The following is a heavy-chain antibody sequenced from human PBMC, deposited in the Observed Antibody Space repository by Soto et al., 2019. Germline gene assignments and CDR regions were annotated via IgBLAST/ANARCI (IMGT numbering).Heavy chain of an antibody. V-gene: IGHV5-51*01. Sequence: GESLKISCKGSGYSFTSYWIGWVRQMPGKGLEWMGIIYPGDSDTRYSPSFQGQVTISADKSISTAYLQWSSLKASDTAMYYCARRAVTSPTYYYGMDVWGQGTTVTVSS. CDR2: IYPGDSDT. D-gene: IGHD4-17*01. CDR1: GYSFTSYW. J-gene: IGHJ6*02. CDR3: ARRAVTSPTYYYGMDV.